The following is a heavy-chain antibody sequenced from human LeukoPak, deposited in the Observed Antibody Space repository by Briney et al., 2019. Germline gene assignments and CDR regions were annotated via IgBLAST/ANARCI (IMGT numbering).Heavy chain of an antibody. J-gene: IGHJ4*02. D-gene: IGHD6-19*01. CDR1: GFTFSSYW. V-gene: IGHV3-7*01. CDR2: IKQDGSEK. Sequence: GGSLRLSCAASGFTFSSYWMSWVRQAPGKGLEWVANIKQDGSEKYYVDSVKGRFTISRDNAKNSLYLQMNSLRAEDTAVYYCAKGEYSSGWVGDYWGQGTLVTVSS. CDR3: AKGEYSSGWVGDY.